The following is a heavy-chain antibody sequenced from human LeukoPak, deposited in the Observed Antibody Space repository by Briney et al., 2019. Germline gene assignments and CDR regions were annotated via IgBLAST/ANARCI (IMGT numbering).Heavy chain of an antibody. CDR1: GYTFTSYG. J-gene: IGHJ4*02. CDR3: ARDQAVAGPGFLVD. V-gene: IGHV1-18*04. CDR2: TSAYNGNT. Sequence: ASVKVSCKASGYTFTSYGISWVRQAPGQGLEWMGWTSAYNGNTNYAQKLQGRVTMTTDTSTSTAYMELRSLRSDDTAVYYCARDQAVAGPGFLVDWGQGTLVTVSS. D-gene: IGHD6-19*01.